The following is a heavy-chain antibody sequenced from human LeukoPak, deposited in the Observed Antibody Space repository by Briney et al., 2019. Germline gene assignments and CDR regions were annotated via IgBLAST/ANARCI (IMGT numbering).Heavy chain of an antibody. Sequence: PSETLSLTCTVSGGSISSGDYYWSWIRQPPGKGLEWIGYIYYSGSTYYNPSLKSRVTISVDTSKNQFSLKLSSVTAADTAVYYCARGVPAALHYYYYYGMDVWGQGTTVTVSS. CDR3: ARGVPAALHYYYYYGMDV. CDR2: IYYSGST. D-gene: IGHD2-2*01. J-gene: IGHJ6*02. V-gene: IGHV4-30-4*01. CDR1: GGSISSGDYY.